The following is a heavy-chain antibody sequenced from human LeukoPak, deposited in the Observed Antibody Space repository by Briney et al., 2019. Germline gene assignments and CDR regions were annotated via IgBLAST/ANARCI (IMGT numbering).Heavy chain of an antibody. CDR2: ISYDGSNK. Sequence: GGSLRLSCAASGFTFSSYAMHWVRQAPGKGLEWVAVISYDGSNKYYADSVKGRFTISRDNSKNTLYLQMNSLRAEDTAVYYCARGNSGSYLEYWGQGTLVTVSS. V-gene: IGHV3-30*04. D-gene: IGHD1-26*01. CDR1: GFTFSSYA. J-gene: IGHJ4*02. CDR3: ARGNSGSYLEY.